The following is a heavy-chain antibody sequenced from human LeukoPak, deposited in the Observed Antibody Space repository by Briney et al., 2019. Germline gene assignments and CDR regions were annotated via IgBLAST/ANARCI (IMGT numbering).Heavy chain of an antibody. CDR1: GFTFRRSA. D-gene: IGHD1-26*01. V-gene: IGHV3-23*01. J-gene: IGHJ4*02. Sequence: GGSLRLSCAASGFTFRRSAMTWVRQVPGKGLEWVSTISGRGGDTDYADSVKGRFIISRDSSENTLYLQMHSLGVEDTALYFCAQWSRYFDYWGQGTLVTVSS. CDR2: ISGRGGDT. CDR3: AQWSRYFDY.